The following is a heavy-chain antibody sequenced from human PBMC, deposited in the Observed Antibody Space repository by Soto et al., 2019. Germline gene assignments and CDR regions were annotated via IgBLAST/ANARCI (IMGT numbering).Heavy chain of an antibody. J-gene: IGHJ6*02. CDR1: GFTFSSYA. Sequence: EVQVLESGGGLVQPGGSLRLSCAASGFTFSSYAMSWVRQAPGKGLEWFSAISGSGDSTRYADSVQGRFPISRDTSKHTMYLQMNSLRADDTAVYYCAKFYYGDYYYYYYGMDVWSQGTTVTVTS. CDR2: ISGSGDST. V-gene: IGHV3-23*01. CDR3: AKFYYGDYYYYYYGMDV. D-gene: IGHD4-17*01.